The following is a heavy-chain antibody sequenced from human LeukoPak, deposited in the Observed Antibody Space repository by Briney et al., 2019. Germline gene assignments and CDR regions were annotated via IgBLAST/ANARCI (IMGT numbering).Heavy chain of an antibody. V-gene: IGHV4-4*07. CDR2: IYTSGST. Sequence: PSETLSLTCTISGGSISSYYWSWIRQPAGKGLEWIGRIYTSGSTNYNPSLKSRVTISVDTSKNQLSPKLSSVTAADTAVYYCAREPGFDSSGYLNWFDPWGQGTLVTVSS. J-gene: IGHJ5*02. CDR3: AREPGFDSSGYLNWFDP. D-gene: IGHD3-22*01. CDR1: GGSISSYY.